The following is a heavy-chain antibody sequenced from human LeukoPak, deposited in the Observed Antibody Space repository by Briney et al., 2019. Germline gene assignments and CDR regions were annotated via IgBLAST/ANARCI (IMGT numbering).Heavy chain of an antibody. CDR2: TYHTSKWFS. J-gene: IGHJ4*02. CDR1: GDSVSSNSAA. V-gene: IGHV6-1*01. Sequence: SQTLSLTCAISGDSVSSNSAAWSWIRQSPSRGLEWLGRTYHTSKWFSEYAISLKSRITINPVTSKNQFSLQLKSVSPEDTAVYYCARDNFAARCDFDYWGQGTLVTVSS. D-gene: IGHD6-6*01. CDR3: ARDNFAARCDFDY.